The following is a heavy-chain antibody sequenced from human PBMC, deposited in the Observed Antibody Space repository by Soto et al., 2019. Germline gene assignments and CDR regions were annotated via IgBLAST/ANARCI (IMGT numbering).Heavy chain of an antibody. CDR2: IYYNGNT. CDR3: ARGGPYGDFVF. Sequence: SETLSLTCTVSGGSISSGGYYWSWIRQHSEKGLEWIGYIYYNGNTYYNPSLESRTTISRDTSKNQFSLKVTSVTAADTAVYFCARGGPYGDFVFWGQGTLVTVSS. J-gene: IGHJ4*02. CDR1: GGSISSGGYY. D-gene: IGHD4-17*01. V-gene: IGHV4-31*03.